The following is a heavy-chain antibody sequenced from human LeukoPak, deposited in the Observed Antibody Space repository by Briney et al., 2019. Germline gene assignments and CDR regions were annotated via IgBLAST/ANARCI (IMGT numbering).Heavy chain of an antibody. J-gene: IGHJ4*02. D-gene: IGHD1-1*01. Sequence: SETLSLTCAVSGGSISGYYWSWIRQPPGKGLEWIGYIYYSGSSNYNPSLKSRVTMSVDTSKNHFSLKLSSVTAADTAVYYCASGFRGQLGYFDYWGQGTLVTVSS. CDR1: GGSISGYY. CDR2: IYYSGSS. CDR3: ASGFRGQLGYFDY. V-gene: IGHV4-59*01.